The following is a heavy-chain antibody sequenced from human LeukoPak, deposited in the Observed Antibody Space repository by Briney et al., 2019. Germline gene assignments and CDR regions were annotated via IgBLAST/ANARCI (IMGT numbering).Heavy chain of an antibody. CDR3: ARRSYYDNGGYFYFDY. D-gene: IGHD3-22*01. CDR1: GSIFTNYW. J-gene: IGHJ4*02. CDR2: IYAGDSDT. V-gene: IGHV5-51*01. Sequence: KAGESLQISCQASGSIFTNYWIAWGRQLPGKGVEYMGIIYAGDSDTRYSPSFQGQVTISADKSISTASLQWSSLKASDTAMYYCARRSYYDNGGYFYFDYWGQGTLVTVSS.